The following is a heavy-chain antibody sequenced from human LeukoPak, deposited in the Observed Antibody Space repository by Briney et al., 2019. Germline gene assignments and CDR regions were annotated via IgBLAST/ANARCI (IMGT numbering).Heavy chain of an antibody. Sequence: GGCLRLSCAESGFTFSDYYMDWVRQAPGRGLEWLARTRNKAKSYTTEYAASVKGRFTISIDDSKNSLYLQMSSLKTDDTAVYYCVRGHWVFDNWGQGTLVTVSS. CDR1: GFTFSDYY. CDR2: TRNKAKSYTT. V-gene: IGHV3-72*01. J-gene: IGHJ4*02. CDR3: VRGHWVFDN. D-gene: IGHD7-27*01.